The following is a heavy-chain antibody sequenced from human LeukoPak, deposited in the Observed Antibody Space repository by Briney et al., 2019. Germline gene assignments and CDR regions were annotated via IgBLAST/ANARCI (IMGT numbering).Heavy chain of an antibody. J-gene: IGHJ5*02. CDR1: GYTFTSYD. Sequence: ASVKVSCKASGYTFTSYDINWVQQATGQGLEWMGWMNPNSGNTGYAQKFQGRVTMTRNTSISTAYMELSSLRSEDTAVYYCARGRGSLGWFDPWGQGTLVTVSS. D-gene: IGHD1-26*01. CDR3: ARGRGSLGWFDP. CDR2: MNPNSGNT. V-gene: IGHV1-8*01.